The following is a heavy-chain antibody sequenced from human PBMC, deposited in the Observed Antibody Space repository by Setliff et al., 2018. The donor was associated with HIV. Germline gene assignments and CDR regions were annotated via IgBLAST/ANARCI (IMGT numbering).Heavy chain of an antibody. CDR3: ARGPRYGSGNYYYYYYYMDG. Sequence: SETLSLTCTVSGGPMRDYHWFWIRQPPGKGLEWIGEINHSGSTNYNPSLKSRVTISVDTSKNQFSLKLSSVTAADTAVYYCARGPRYGSGNYYYYYYYMDGWGKGTTVTVSS. D-gene: IGHD3-10*01. J-gene: IGHJ6*03. V-gene: IGHV4-34*01. CDR2: INHSGST. CDR1: GGPMRDYH.